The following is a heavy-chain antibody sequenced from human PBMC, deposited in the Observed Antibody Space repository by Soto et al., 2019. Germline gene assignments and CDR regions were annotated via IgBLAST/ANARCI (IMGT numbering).Heavy chain of an antibody. J-gene: IGHJ6*02. Sequence: PGGSLRLSCAASGFTFSSYGMHWVRQAPGKGLEWVAVIWYDGSNKYYADSVKGRFTISRDNSKNTLYLQMNSLRAEDTAVYYFARAGIARSYYYYYGMDVWGQGTTVTVSS. CDR1: GFTFSSYG. V-gene: IGHV3-33*01. CDR3: ARAGIARSYYYYYGMDV. CDR2: IWYDGSNK. D-gene: IGHD6-13*01.